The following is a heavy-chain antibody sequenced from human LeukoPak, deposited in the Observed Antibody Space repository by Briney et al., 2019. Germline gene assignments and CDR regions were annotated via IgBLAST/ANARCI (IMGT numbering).Heavy chain of an antibody. CDR2: INHSGST. J-gene: IGHJ4*02. D-gene: IGHD3-10*01. CDR3: ARGRWFGELLPFDY. V-gene: IGHV4-34*01. CDR1: GGSFSGYY. Sequence: SETLSLTCAVYGGSFSGYYWSWIRQTPGKGLEWIGEINHSGSTNYNPSLKSRVTISVDTSKNQFSLKLSSVTAADTAVYYCARGRWFGELLPFDYWGQGTLVTVSS.